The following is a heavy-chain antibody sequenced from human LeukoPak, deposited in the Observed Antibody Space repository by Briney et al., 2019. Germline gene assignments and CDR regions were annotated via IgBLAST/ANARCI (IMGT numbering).Heavy chain of an antibody. D-gene: IGHD6-13*01. Sequence: AAVKVSCKASGYTFSSYQMHWVRQAPGQGLDWMGIINPSGGSTSYAQKFQGRVTMTRDTSTSTVYMELSSLRSEDTAVYYCARVKLAAARLGLHYWGQGTLVTVSS. J-gene: IGHJ4*02. CDR3: ARVKLAAARLGLHY. V-gene: IGHV1-46*01. CDR2: INPSGGST. CDR1: GYTFSSYQ.